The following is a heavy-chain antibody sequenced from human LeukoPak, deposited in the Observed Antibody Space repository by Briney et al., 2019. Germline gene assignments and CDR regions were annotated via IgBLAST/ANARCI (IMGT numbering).Heavy chain of an antibody. CDR2: IRWNSDTI. J-gene: IGHJ4*02. V-gene: IGHV3-9*01. Sequence: GGSLRLSCAVSGFTFADYAMHWVRQVPGKGLEWVSGIRWNSDTIDLADSVKGRFTISRDNAMNSLYLQMNRLRAEDTALYYCATNGGGDSGYGNFDYWGQGTLVTVSS. CDR3: ATNGGGDSGYGNFDY. CDR1: GFTFADYA. D-gene: IGHD5-12*01.